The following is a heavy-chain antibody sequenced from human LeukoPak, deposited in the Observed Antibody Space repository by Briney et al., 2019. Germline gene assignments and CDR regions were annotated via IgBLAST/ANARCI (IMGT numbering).Heavy chain of an antibody. CDR2: INPNSGGT. CDR1: GYTFTGYY. CDR3: AREGGGTVTTSILGWFDP. V-gene: IGHV1-2*02. Sequence: GASVKVSCKASGYTFTGYYMHWVRQAPGQGLEWTGWINPNSGGTNYAQKFQGRVTMTRDTSISTAYMELSRLRSDDTAVYYCAREGGGTVTTSILGWFDPWGQGTLVTVSS. D-gene: IGHD4-11*01. J-gene: IGHJ5*02.